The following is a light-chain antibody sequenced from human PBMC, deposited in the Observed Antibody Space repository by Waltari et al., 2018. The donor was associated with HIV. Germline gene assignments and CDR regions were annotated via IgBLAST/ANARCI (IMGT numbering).Light chain of an antibody. CDR2: GAS. CDR3: QQYKNWPYT. CDR1: QSINNN. J-gene: IGKJ2*01. V-gene: IGKV3-15*01. Sequence: EIVMTQSPATLSVSPGERATLSCRASQSINNNLAWYQQKPGQAPRLLRYGASTRATGIPARFSGSGSATEFALTISSLQSGDFAVYFCQQYKNWPYTFGQGTKLEIK.